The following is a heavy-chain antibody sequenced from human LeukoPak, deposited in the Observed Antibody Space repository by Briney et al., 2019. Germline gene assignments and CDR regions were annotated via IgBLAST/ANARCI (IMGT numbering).Heavy chain of an antibody. D-gene: IGHD1-26*01. CDR2: INHSGST. CDR3: ATTGATRGY. J-gene: IGHJ4*02. CDR1: GGSFSGYY. Sequence: SETLSLTCAVYGGSFSGYYWIWIRQPPGKGLEWIGEINHSGSTNYNPSLKSRVTMSVDTSKNQFSLHLSSVTAADTAVYYCATTGATRGYWGQGTLVTVSS. V-gene: IGHV4-34*01.